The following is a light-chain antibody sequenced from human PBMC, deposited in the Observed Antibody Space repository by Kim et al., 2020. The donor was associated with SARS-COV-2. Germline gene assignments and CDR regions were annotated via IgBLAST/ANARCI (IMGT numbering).Light chain of an antibody. V-gene: IGLV2-8*01. CDR3: SSYAGSNNLV. Sequence: GQSVTISGPGTSSDVGGYNYVSWYQQHPGKAPKLMIYEVSKRPSGVPDRFSGSKSGNTASLTVSGLQAEDEADYYCSSYAGSNNLVFGRGTQLTVL. CDR1: SSDVGGYNY. CDR2: EVS. J-gene: IGLJ2*01.